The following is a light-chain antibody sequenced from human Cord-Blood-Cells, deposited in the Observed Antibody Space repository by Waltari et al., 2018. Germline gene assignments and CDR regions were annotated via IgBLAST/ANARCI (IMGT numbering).Light chain of an antibody. Sequence: EIVLTQSPGTLSLSPGERATLSCRASQSVSSSYLAWDQQKPGQAPRRLIYGASSRATGIPDVFSGSGSGTDFTLTISRLEPEDFAVYYCQQYGSSPLTFGGGTKVEIK. CDR3: QQYGSSPLT. CDR2: GAS. J-gene: IGKJ4*01. V-gene: IGKV3-20*01. CDR1: QSVSSSY.